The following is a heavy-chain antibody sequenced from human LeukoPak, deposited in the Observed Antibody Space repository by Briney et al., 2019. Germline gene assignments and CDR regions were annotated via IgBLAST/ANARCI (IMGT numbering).Heavy chain of an antibody. Sequence: PSETLSLTCTVSGGSISSYYWSWIRQPAGKGLEWIGRIYTSGSTNYNPSLKSRVTMSVDTSKNQFSLKLSSVTAADTAVYYCAVTYYDFWSGFPTNAFDIWGQGTMVTVSS. CDR3: AVTYYDFWSGFPTNAFDI. CDR1: GGSISSYY. J-gene: IGHJ3*02. D-gene: IGHD3-3*01. CDR2: IYTSGST. V-gene: IGHV4-4*07.